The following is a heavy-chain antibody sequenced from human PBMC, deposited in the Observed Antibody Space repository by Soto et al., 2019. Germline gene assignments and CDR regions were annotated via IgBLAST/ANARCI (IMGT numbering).Heavy chain of an antibody. J-gene: IGHJ4*02. CDR2: IYYSGST. V-gene: IGHV4-61*01. CDR3: ARERREVGPFDY. Sequence: QVQLQESGPGLVKPSETLSLTCTVSGGSVSSGSYYWSWIRQPPGKGLEWIGYIYYSGSTNYNPSLKSRVTISVDTSKNQFPLKLSSVTAADTAVYYCARERREVGPFDYWGQGTLVTVSS. D-gene: IGHD1-26*01. CDR1: GGSVSSGSYY.